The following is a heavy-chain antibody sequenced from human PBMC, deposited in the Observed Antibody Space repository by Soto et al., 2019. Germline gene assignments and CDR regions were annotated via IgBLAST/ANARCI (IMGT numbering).Heavy chain of an antibody. CDR3: ARRQQLGTFH. Sequence: QVQLQQWGAGLLKPSETLSLTCAVYGGSFSGYYWSWIRQPPGKGLEWIGEINHSGSTNYNPSLKRRVTISVDTSKNQFSLKLSSVTAADTAVYYCARRQQLGTFHWGQGTLVTVSS. CDR1: GGSFSGYY. J-gene: IGHJ4*02. D-gene: IGHD6-13*01. V-gene: IGHV4-34*01. CDR2: INHSGST.